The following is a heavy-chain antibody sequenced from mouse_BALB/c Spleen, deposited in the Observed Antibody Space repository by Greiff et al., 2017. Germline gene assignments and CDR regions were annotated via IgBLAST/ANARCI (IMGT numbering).Heavy chain of an antibody. J-gene: IGHJ3*01. CDR3: ARFEELGRSTWFAY. V-gene: IGHV3-2*02. CDR2: ISYSGST. Sequence: EVQLQESGPSLVKPSQSLSLTCTVTGYSITSDYAWNWIRQFPGNKLEWMGYISYSGSTSYNPSLKSRISITRDTSKNQFFLQLNSVTTEDTATYYCARFEELGRSTWFAYWGQGTLVTVSA. D-gene: IGHD4-1*01. CDR1: GYSITSDYA.